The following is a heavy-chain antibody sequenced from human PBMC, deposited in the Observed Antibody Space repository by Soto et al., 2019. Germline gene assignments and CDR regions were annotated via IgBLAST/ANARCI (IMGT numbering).Heavy chain of an antibody. CDR2: IYYSGST. J-gene: IGHJ6*03. CDR1: GGSISSYY. V-gene: IGHV4-59*01. Sequence: SETLSLTCTVSGGSISSYYWSWIRQPPGKGLEWIGYIYYSGSTNYNPSLKSRVTISVDTSKNQFSLKLSSVTAADTAVYYCARDRQGIFGVDNYYYYYYMDVWGKGTTVTVSS. D-gene: IGHD3-3*01. CDR3: ARDRQGIFGVDNYYYYYYMDV.